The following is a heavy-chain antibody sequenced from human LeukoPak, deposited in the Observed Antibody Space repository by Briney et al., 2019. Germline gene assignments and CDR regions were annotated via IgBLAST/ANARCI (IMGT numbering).Heavy chain of an antibody. CDR3: ARVFDYYDSSGYYRPFDY. CDR2: ISSSSSYI. J-gene: IGHJ4*02. Sequence: GGPLRLSCAASGFTFSSYSMNWVRQAPGKGLEWVSSISSSSSYIYYADSVKGRFTISRDNAKNSLYLQMNSLRAEDTAVYYCARVFDYYDSSGYYRPFDYWGQGTLVTVSS. V-gene: IGHV3-21*01. CDR1: GFTFSSYS. D-gene: IGHD3-22*01.